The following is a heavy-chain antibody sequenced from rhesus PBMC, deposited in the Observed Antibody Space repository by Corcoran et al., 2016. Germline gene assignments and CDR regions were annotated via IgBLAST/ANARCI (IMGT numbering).Heavy chain of an antibody. J-gene: IGHJ5-1*01. CDR1: GGSFRSYW. CDR2: INGYSGST. D-gene: IGHD3-9*01. CDR3: TSPVRYRFDV. Sequence: QVQLQESGPGLVKPSETLSLTCAVFGGSFRSYWWNWLRQPQGKGLEWIGEINGYSGSTNYNPARQRRVTISMDVSKNQFSLRLTSVTAADTAVYYCTSPVRYRFDVWGPGVLVSVSS. V-gene: IGHV4-80*01.